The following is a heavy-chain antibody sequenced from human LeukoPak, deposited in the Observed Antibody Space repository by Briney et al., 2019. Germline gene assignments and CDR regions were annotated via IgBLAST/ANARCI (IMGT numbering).Heavy chain of an antibody. V-gene: IGHV3-21*01. Sequence: GGSLRLSCAASGFTFRTYMMNWVRQAPGKGLEWVSSISSSGSYIYYADSVKGRFTISRDNAKNSLYLQMNSLRAEDTAVYYCARVLVDYFDYWGQGTLVTVSS. J-gene: IGHJ4*02. CDR1: GFTFRTYM. CDR2: ISSSGSYI. CDR3: ARVLVDYFDY.